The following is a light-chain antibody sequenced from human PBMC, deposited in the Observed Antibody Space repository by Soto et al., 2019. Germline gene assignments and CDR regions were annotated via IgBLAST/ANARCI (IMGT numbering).Light chain of an antibody. CDR3: QQSSSTPQT. V-gene: IGKV3-15*01. Sequence: EIVMTQSPDTLSVSPGERGTLSCRASQTVSTSLAWYQQKPGQPPRLLIQGASTRATGVPARFSGSGSGTEFTLTISSLRSEDFATYYCQQSSSTPQTFGGGTKVDIK. CDR1: QTVSTS. CDR2: GAS. J-gene: IGKJ4*01.